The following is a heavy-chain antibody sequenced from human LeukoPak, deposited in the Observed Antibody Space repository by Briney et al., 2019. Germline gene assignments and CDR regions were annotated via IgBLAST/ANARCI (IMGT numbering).Heavy chain of an antibody. CDR3: ASGGMGARKYYSDPFHY. CDR2: LYSAGST. V-gene: IGHV3-53*01. J-gene: IGHJ4*02. CDR1: GFTVSSNY. Sequence: GGSLRLTCAASGFTVSSNYMSWLRQAPGKGLEWVSILYSAGSTYYADTVRGRFPISRDSSKNKVCLQMNSLRVEDTAVYYCASGGMGARKYYSDPFHYWGQGTLVTVSS. D-gene: IGHD3-16*01.